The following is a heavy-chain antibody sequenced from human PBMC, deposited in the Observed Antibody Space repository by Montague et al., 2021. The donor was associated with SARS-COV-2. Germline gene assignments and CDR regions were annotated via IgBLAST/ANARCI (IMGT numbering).Heavy chain of an antibody. D-gene: IGHD4-17*01. J-gene: IGHJ6*02. CDR2: IYSSGST. Sequence: TLSLTCTVSGGSIRSGSYYWSWIRQPAGKGLEWIGRIYSSGSTXYNPSLKSRVTMSVDTSKNQFSLKVSSVTAADTAVYYCARDYGDYSYYYGLDVWGQGTTVTVS. CDR1: GGSIRSGSYY. CDR3: ARDYGDYSYYYGLDV. V-gene: IGHV4-61*02.